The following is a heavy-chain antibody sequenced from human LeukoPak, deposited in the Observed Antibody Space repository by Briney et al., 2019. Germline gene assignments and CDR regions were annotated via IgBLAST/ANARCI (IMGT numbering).Heavy chain of an antibody. CDR3: ARRKESYWDSDAFDI. CDR2: IYYSGST. D-gene: IGHD1-26*01. V-gene: IGHV4-59*01. Sequence: PSETLSLTGTGSGGSISSYYWSWIRQPPGKGLEWIGYIYYSGSTNYNPSLKSRITISVDTAKNQFSLKLSSVTAADTAVYYCARRKESYWDSDAFDIWGQGTMVTVSS. J-gene: IGHJ3*02. CDR1: GGSISSYY.